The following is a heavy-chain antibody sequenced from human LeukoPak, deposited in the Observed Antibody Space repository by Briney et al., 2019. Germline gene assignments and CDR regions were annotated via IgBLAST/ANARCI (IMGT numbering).Heavy chain of an antibody. D-gene: IGHD2-21*02. CDR3: ARANCGGDCLPYYFDY. Sequence: GGSLRLSCAASGFTFSSYEMNWVRQAPGKGLEWVSVIYSGGSTYYADSVKGRFTISRDNSKNTLYLQMNSLRAEDTAVYYCARANCGGDCLPYYFDYWGQGTLVTVSS. J-gene: IGHJ4*02. CDR2: IYSGGST. CDR1: GFTFSSYE. V-gene: IGHV3-66*01.